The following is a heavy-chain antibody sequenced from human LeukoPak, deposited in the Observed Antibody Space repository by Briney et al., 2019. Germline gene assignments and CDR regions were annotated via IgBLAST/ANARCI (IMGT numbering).Heavy chain of an antibody. J-gene: IGHJ4*02. D-gene: IGHD5-12*01. CDR2: VSGSGGSR. Sequence: GGSLRLSCAASGFTFSSYAMSWVRQAPGKGLEWVSAVSGSGGSRYYADSVKGRCAISRDNSKKTMSLQMNSLRAEDTAVYYCAKELYSGYDYFDYWGQGTLVTVSS. V-gene: IGHV3-23*01. CDR1: GFTFSSYA. CDR3: AKELYSGYDYFDY.